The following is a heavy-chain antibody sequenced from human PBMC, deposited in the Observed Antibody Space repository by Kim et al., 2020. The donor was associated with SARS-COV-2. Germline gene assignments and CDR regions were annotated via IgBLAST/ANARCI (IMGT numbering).Heavy chain of an antibody. V-gene: IGHV4-34*01. Sequence: SETLSLTCAVYGGSFSGYYWSWIRQPPGKGLEWIGEINHSGSTNYNPSLKSRVTISVDTSKNQFSLKLSSVTAADTAVYYCARGRIQLYYYGMDVWGQGTTVTVSS. J-gene: IGHJ6*02. CDR3: ARGRIQLYYYGMDV. CDR1: GGSFSGYY. D-gene: IGHD5-18*01. CDR2: INHSGST.